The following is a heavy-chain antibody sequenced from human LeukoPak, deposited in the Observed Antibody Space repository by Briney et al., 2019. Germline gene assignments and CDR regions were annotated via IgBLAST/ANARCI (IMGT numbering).Heavy chain of an antibody. D-gene: IGHD4-17*01. CDR3: ARDTGDYNDYYYGMDV. V-gene: IGHV4-59*01. CDR2: IYYSGST. Sequence: SETLSLTCTVSGGSISSYYWSWIRQPPGKGLEWIGYIYYSGSTNYNPSLKSRVTISVDTSKNQFSLKLSSVTAADTAVYYCARDTGDYNDYYYGMDVWGQGTTVTVSS. CDR1: GGSISSYY. J-gene: IGHJ6*02.